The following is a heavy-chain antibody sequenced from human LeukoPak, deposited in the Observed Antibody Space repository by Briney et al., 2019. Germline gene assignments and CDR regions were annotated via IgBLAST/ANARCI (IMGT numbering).Heavy chain of an antibody. V-gene: IGHV3-48*03. CDR3: ARDTLNGPFVISLDY. J-gene: IGHJ4*02. Sequence: PGGSLRPSCAASGFSFSSYEMNWVRQAPGKGLEWVSHTSSGGNTEYYVDSVRGRFTMSRDNAKNLLFLQMNSLRAEDTAVYYCARDTLNGPFVISLDYWGQGALVTVSS. D-gene: IGHD3-9*01. CDR1: GFSFSSYE. CDR2: TSSGGNTE.